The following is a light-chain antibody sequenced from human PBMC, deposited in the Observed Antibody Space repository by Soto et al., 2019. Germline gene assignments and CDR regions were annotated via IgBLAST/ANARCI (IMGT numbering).Light chain of an antibody. CDR1: ESIDDW. J-gene: IGKJ2*01. CDR3: QEHKTSYN. V-gene: IGKV1-5*03. CDR2: RAS. Sequence: DFQMTQSPSTLSASVGERVTLTCRASESIDDWLAWYQQKPGRAPKLLIFRASSLQSGVPPRFSGSGSGTEFRVTISSLQPDDSATYFCQEHKTSYNFGPGTKLEIK.